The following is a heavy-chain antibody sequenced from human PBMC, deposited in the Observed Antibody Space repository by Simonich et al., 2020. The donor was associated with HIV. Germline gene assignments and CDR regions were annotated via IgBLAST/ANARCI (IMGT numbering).Heavy chain of an antibody. CDR2: ISWNSGSI. Sequence: EVQLVESGGGLVQPGRSLRLSCAASGFTFDDYAMHWVRQDPGKGLVWVSVISWNSGSIGYADSVKGRFTISRDNAKNSLYLQMNSLRAEDTALYYCAKDKGAYYGSGSPVYWGQGTLVTVSS. V-gene: IGHV3-9*01. CDR3: AKDKGAYYGSGSPVY. D-gene: IGHD3-10*01. J-gene: IGHJ4*02. CDR1: GFTFDDYA.